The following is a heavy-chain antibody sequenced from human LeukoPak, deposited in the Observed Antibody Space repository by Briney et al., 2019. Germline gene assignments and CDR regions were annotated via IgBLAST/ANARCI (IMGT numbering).Heavy chain of an antibody. D-gene: IGHD4-17*01. J-gene: IGHJ4*02. V-gene: IGHV4-30-2*01. CDR3: ASAVTYYYFDY. CDR1: GGSISSGGYS. CDR2: IYHSGST. Sequence: SETLSLTCAVSGGSISSGGYSWSWIRQPPGKGLEWIGYIYHSGSTYYNPSLKSRVTISVDRSKNQFSLKLSSVTAADTAVYYCASAVTYYYFDYWGQGTLVTVSS.